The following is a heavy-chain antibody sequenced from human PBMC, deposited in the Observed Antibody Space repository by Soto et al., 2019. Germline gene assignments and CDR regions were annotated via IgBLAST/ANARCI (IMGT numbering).Heavy chain of an antibody. D-gene: IGHD5-18*01. CDR1: DGPSGDVGCY. CDR2: IYYSGST. CDR3: ANGIVETAMVYWYCDL. Sequence: PLPSTVSDGPSGDVGCYCSWIHKHPGKGLEWIGYIYYSGSTYYNPSLKSRVTISVDTSKNQFSLKLSSVTAADTAVYYCANGIVETAMVYWYCDLWGRGTLVTVS. J-gene: IGHJ2*01. V-gene: IGHV4-31*03.